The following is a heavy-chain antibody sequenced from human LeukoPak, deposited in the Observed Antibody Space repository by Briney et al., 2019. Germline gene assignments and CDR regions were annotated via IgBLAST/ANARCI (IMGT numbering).Heavy chain of an antibody. Sequence: SETLSLTCAVYGESLSKYYWNWIRQPPGKGLEWIGFIYYSGSTNYNSSLKSRVTISLDTSKNQFSLKLSSVTAADTAVYYCARGPLRHYFDFWGQGTLVTVSS. V-gene: IGHV4-59*01. D-gene: IGHD2-15*01. CDR3: ARGPLRHYFDF. CDR2: IYYSGST. CDR1: GESLSKYY. J-gene: IGHJ4*02.